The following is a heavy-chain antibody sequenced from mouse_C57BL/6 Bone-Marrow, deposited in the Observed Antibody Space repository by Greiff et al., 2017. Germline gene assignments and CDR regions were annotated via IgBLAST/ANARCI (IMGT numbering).Heavy chain of an antibody. D-gene: IGHD2-4*01. Sequence: QVQLQQSGAELVKPGASVKISCKASGYAFSSYWMNWVKQRPGKGLEWIGQIYPGDGDTNYNGKFKGKATLTADKSSSTAYMQLSSLTSEDSAVYFCARRLRRHAMDYWGQGTSVTVSS. V-gene: IGHV1-80*01. CDR1: GYAFSSYW. CDR2: IYPGDGDT. J-gene: IGHJ4*01. CDR3: ARRLRRHAMDY.